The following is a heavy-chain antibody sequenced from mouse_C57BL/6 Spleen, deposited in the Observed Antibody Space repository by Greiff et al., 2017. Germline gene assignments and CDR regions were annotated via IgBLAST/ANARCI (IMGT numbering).Heavy chain of an antibody. V-gene: IGHV5-6*01. CDR1: GFTFSSYG. Sequence: EVQLVESGGDLVKPGGSLKLSCAASGFTFSSYGMSWVRQTPDQRLEWVATLSSGGSYTYYPDSVKGRVTISRDNAKNTRYLQMSSLKSEDTARDYCERHAGNPFAYWGQGTLVTVSA. J-gene: IGHJ3*01. D-gene: IGHD2-1*01. CDR2: LSSGGSYT. CDR3: ERHAGNPFAY.